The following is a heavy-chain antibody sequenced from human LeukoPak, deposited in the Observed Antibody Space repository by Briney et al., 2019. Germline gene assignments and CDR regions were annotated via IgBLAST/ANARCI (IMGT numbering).Heavy chain of an antibody. CDR2: IYYSGST. CDR3: AREYSSSSGRRAFDI. V-gene: IGHV4-61*08. CDR1: GASISSSDYY. D-gene: IGHD6-6*01. Sequence: NPSQTLSLTCTVSGASISSSDYYWSWIRQPPGKGLEWIGYIYYSGSTNYNPSLKSRLTISTDTSENQFSLKLSSVTAADTAVYYCAREYSSSSGRRAFDIWGQGTMVTVSS. J-gene: IGHJ3*02.